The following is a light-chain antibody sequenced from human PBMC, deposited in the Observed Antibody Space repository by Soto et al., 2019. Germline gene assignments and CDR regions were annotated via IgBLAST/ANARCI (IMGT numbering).Light chain of an antibody. CDR1: QAINKY. CDR3: QRYNKAPLA. V-gene: IGKV1-27*01. Sequence: DIQMTQSPSSLSASVGDRVTITCLASQAINKYLAWYQQKPGKVPKLLIYDVSTLQSGVPYRFSGSGVGTDFILTISSLQPEDVATYYCQRYNKAPLAFGQGTKVEIK. CDR2: DVS. J-gene: IGKJ1*01.